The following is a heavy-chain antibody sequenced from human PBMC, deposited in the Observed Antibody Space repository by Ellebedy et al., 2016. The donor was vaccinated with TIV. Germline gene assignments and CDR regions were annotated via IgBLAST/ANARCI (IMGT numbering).Heavy chain of an antibody. D-gene: IGHD3-10*01. Sequence: SETLSLTCTVSGGSISSGDYYWSWIRQPPGKGLEWIGYIYYSGSTYYNPSLKSRVTISVDTSKNQFSLKLSSVTAADTAVYYCARTRWLLWFGELQYYFDYWGQGTLVTVSS. CDR3: ARTRWLLWFGELQYYFDY. CDR1: GGSISSGDYY. CDR2: IYYSGST. V-gene: IGHV4-30-4*01. J-gene: IGHJ4*02.